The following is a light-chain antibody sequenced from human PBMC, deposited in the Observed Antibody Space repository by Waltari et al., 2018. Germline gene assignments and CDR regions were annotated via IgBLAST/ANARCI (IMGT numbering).Light chain of an antibody. J-gene: IGKJ4*01. CDR3: QQRSNWPPLT. Sequence: EIVLTQSPATLSLSPGERATLSCRASQSVSSYLAWYKQKPGQAPRLLIYDASNRATGIPARFSGSGSGTDFTLTISSLEPEDFAVYYCQQRSNWPPLTFGGGTKVEIK. V-gene: IGKV3-11*01. CDR2: DAS. CDR1: QSVSSY.